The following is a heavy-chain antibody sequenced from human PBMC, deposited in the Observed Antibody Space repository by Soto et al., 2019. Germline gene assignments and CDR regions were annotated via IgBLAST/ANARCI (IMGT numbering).Heavy chain of an antibody. CDR3: AVVVVVAATPIRFDP. CDR2: ISAYNGNT. V-gene: IGHV1-18*01. J-gene: IGHJ5*02. CDR1: GYTFTSYG. Sequence: ASVKVSCKASGYTFTSYGISWVRQAPGQGLEWMGWISAYNGNTNYAQKLQGRVTMTTDTSTSTAYMELRSLRSDDTAVYYCAVVVVVAATPIRFDPWGQGTLVTVSS. D-gene: IGHD2-15*01.